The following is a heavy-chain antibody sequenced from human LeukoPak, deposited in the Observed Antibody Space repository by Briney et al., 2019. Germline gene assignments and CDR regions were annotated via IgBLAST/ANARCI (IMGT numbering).Heavy chain of an antibody. CDR2: IHYTGST. V-gene: IGHV4-61*01. Sequence: SQTLSLTCTVSGGSISSDNYYWSWIRQPPGKGLECIGYIHYTGSTNYNPSLKSRVTISVDTSKNQFSLKLSSVTAADTAIYYCARGGYYGSGNDFRFDPWGQGTLVTVSS. J-gene: IGHJ5*02. D-gene: IGHD3-10*01. CDR1: GGSISSDNYY. CDR3: ARGGYYGSGNDFRFDP.